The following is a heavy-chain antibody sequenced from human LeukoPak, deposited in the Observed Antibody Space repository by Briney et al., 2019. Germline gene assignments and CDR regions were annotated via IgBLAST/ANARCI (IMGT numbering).Heavy chain of an antibody. CDR2: ISYDGSNK. D-gene: IGHD6-13*01. V-gene: IGHV3-30*04. CDR3: AKDSLGAAGLDYYMDV. J-gene: IGHJ6*03. CDR1: GFTFSSYA. Sequence: PGGSLRLSCAASGFTFSSYAMHWVRQAPGKGLEWVAVISYDGSNKYYADSVKGRFTISRDNSKNTLYLQMNSLRAEDTAVYYCAKDSLGAAGLDYYMDVWGKGTTVTVSS.